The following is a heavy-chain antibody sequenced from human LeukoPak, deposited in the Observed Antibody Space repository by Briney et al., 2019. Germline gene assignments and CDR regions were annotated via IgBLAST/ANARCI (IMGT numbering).Heavy chain of an antibody. CDR1: GFTVSSTY. V-gene: IGHV3-66*01. J-gene: IGHJ6*02. CDR2: IYSGGST. D-gene: IGHD2-2*01. CDR3: ARDWGCTDTRCYLGMDV. Sequence: GGSLRLSCAAPGFTVSSTYMNWFRQAPGKGLEWASVIYSGGSTYYADSVKGRFTTSRDNSKNTLYLQMNSLRAEDTAVYYCARDWGCTDTRCYLGMDVWGQGTTVTVSS.